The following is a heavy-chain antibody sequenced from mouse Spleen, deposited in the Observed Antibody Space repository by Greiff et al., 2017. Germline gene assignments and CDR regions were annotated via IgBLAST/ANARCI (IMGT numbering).Heavy chain of an antibody. V-gene: IGHV10-1*01. J-gene: IGHJ3*01. CDR3: VRHEDYDGYFPFAY. CDR2: IRSKSNNYAT. D-gene: IGHD2-3*01. CDR1: GFSFNTYA. Sequence: EVKLMESGGGLVQPKGSLKLSCAASGFSFNTYAMNWVRQAPGKGLEWVARIRSKSNNYATYYADSVKDRFTISRDDSESMLYLQMNNLKTEDTAMYYCVRHEDYDGYFPFAYWGQGTLVTVSA.